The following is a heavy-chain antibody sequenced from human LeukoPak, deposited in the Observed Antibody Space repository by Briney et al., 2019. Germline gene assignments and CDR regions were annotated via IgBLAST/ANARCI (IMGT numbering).Heavy chain of an antibody. CDR2: ISSSSNYI. V-gene: IGHV3-21*04. CDR3: AKLGSVKLVLSSFDY. D-gene: IGHD3-10*01. CDR1: GFTFSSYS. Sequence: PGGSLRLSRAVSGFTFSSYSMNWVRQAPGKGLEWVSSISSSSNYIYYADSVKGRFTISRDDAKNSLYLQMNSLRAEDTAVYYCAKLGSVKLVLSSFDYWGQGTLVAVSS. J-gene: IGHJ4*02.